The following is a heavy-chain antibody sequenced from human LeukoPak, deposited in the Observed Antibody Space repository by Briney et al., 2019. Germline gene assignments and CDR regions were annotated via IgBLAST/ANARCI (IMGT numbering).Heavy chain of an antibody. J-gene: IGHJ4*02. Sequence: PGGSLRLSCAASGFTFSSYGMHWVRQAPGKGLEWVAFIRYDGSNKYYADSVKGRFTISRDNSKNALYLQMNSLRAEDTAVYYCAKDRAAIAALPLVDYWGQGTLVTVSS. CDR1: GFTFSSYG. V-gene: IGHV3-30*02. CDR2: IRYDGSNK. D-gene: IGHD6-13*01. CDR3: AKDRAAIAALPLVDY.